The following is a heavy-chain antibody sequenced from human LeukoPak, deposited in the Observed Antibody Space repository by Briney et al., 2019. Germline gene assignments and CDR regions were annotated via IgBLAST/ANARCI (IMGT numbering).Heavy chain of an antibody. CDR1: GFIFSSYA. CDR2: ISGSGATT. Sequence: GGSLRLSCAASGFIFSSYAMSWVRQAPGKGLEWVSDISGSGATTSFADSVKGRFTTSRDNSKNTLYLQMNSLRAEDTAIYYCAKVRGLYYYYGMDVWGQGTTVTVSS. D-gene: IGHD3/OR15-3a*01. J-gene: IGHJ6*02. V-gene: IGHV3-23*01. CDR3: AKVRGLYYYYGMDV.